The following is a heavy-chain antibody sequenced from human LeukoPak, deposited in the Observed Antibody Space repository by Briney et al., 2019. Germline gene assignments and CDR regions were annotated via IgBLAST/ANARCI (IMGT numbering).Heavy chain of an antibody. D-gene: IGHD1-26*01. CDR1: GFTFSNYA. V-gene: IGHV3-23*01. CDR3: AKDDSGSYYAPGDY. CDR2: ITGGDNT. J-gene: IGHJ4*02. Sequence: GGSLRLSCAASGFTFSNYAMSWVRQPPGKGLEWVSAITGGDNTYYADSVKGRFTISRDNSKNTLYLQMNSLRAEDTAVYYCAKDDSGSYYAPGDYWGQGTLVTVSS.